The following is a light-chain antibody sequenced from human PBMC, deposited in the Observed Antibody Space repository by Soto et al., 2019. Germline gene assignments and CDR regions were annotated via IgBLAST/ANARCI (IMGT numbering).Light chain of an antibody. CDR2: KVS. CDR3: QQYWSASWT. V-gene: IGKV1-5*03. J-gene: IGKJ1*01. CDR1: QNIDSW. Sequence: DIQMTQSPSTLSASVGDRVTITCRASQNIDSWLAWFQQKPGKAPKVLIYKVSNLYSGVPSRFSGSGSGTEFSPSNRSLQPDDLATYDCQQYWSASWTFGKGTKVEIK.